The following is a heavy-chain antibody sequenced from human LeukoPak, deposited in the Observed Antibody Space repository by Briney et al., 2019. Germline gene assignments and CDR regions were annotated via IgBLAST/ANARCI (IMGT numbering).Heavy chain of an antibody. J-gene: IGHJ4*02. Sequence: AGGSLRLSCAASGFTFSSYGMHWVRQAPGKGLEWVAVIWYDGSNKYYADSVKGRFTISRDNSKNALYLQMNSLRVEDTAVYYCAGEGLAVAAYFDYWGQGTLVTVSS. V-gene: IGHV3-33*01. D-gene: IGHD6-19*01. CDR3: AGEGLAVAAYFDY. CDR2: IWYDGSNK. CDR1: GFTFSSYG.